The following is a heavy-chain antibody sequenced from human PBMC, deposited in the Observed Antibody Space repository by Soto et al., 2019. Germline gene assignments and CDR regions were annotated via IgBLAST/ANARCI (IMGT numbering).Heavy chain of an antibody. V-gene: IGHV4-39*01. CDR3: ARQELRFPARGFDP. CDR1: GGSISSSSYY. CDR2: IYYSGST. Sequence: SETLSLTCTVSGGSISSSSYYWGWIRQPPGKGLEWIGSIYYSGSTYYNPSLKSRVTISVDTSKNQFSLKLSSVTAADTAVYYCARQELRFPARGFDPWGQGTLVTVSS. D-gene: IGHD3-3*01. J-gene: IGHJ5*02.